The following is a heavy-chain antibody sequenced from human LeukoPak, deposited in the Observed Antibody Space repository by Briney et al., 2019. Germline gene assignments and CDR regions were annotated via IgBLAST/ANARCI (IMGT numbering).Heavy chain of an antibody. CDR1: GFTFSTYW. D-gene: IGHD5-12*01. CDR3: ARGPRGYHNT. J-gene: IGHJ4*02. CDR2: IKQDGSEK. V-gene: IGHV3-7*04. Sequence: GGTLRLSCAPSGFTFSTYWMSWVRQAPGKGLEWVANIKQDGSEKYYVDSVKGRFTISRDNSKNTLYLQMVCLRAEDTAVYYCARGPRGYHNTGGQGTLVTVSS.